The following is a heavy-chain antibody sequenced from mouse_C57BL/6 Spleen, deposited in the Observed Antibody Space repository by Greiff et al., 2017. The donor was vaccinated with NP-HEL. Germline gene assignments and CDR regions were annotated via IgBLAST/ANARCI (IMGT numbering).Heavy chain of an antibody. D-gene: IGHD1-1*01. V-gene: IGHV2-9-1*01. CDR1: GFSFTSYA. CDR3: ARNNYEGYFDV. Sequence: VQLVESGPGLVEPSQSLYISCTASGFSFTSYAISWVRQPPGKGLEWLGVIWPGGGSNYNPGIKSRLSISKDNAKSQVYLKMNSLQTDDTARYYCARNNYEGYFDVWGTGTTVTVSS. J-gene: IGHJ1*03. CDR2: IWPGGGS.